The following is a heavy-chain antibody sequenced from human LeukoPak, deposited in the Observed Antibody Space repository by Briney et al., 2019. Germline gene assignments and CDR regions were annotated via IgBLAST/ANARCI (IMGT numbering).Heavy chain of an antibody. Sequence: GGSLRLSCAASGFTVSTNYMSWVRQAPGKRLEWVSLIYSGGGTYYADSVKGRFTISRDNSRNTLSLQMNSLRVDDTAVYYCARGFRSVTTWGYFDYWGQGALVTVSS. CDR3: ARGFRSVTTWGYFDY. CDR2: IYSGGGT. V-gene: IGHV3-66*01. D-gene: IGHD4-17*01. CDR1: GFTVSTNY. J-gene: IGHJ4*02.